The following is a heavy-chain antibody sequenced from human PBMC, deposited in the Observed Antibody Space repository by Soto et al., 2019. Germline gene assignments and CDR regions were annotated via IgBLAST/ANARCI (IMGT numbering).Heavy chain of an antibody. J-gene: IGHJ6*02. D-gene: IGHD3-10*01. CDR2: INHSGST. CDR1: GGSFSGYC. Sequence: SETLSLTCAVYGGSFSGYCWTWIRQPPGTGLDWLGEINHSGSTNYNPSLKSRVTISVDTSKNQFSLKLSSVTAADTAVYYCARYGFGESRSYGMDVWGQGTTVTVSS. CDR3: ARYGFGESRSYGMDV. V-gene: IGHV4-34*01.